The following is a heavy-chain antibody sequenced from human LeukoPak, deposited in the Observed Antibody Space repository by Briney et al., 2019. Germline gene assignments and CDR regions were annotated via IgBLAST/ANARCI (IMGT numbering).Heavy chain of an antibody. Sequence: GGSLRLSCAASGFTFSAFWMNWVRQAPGKGLEWVANIKQDGSEKHYVDSVKGRFTISRDNAKNSLYLQMNSLRAEDTAVYYCARERAVAGVEYFQHWGQGTLVTVSS. J-gene: IGHJ1*01. CDR1: GFTFSAFW. V-gene: IGHV3-7*01. D-gene: IGHD6-19*01. CDR2: IKQDGSEK. CDR3: ARERAVAGVEYFQH.